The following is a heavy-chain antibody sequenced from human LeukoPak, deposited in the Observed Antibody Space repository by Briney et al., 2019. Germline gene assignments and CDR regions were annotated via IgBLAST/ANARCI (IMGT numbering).Heavy chain of an antibody. Sequence: ASVKVSCKASGYTFTSYYIHWVRQAPGQGLEWMGTINPSGGSTNYAQKFQGRVTMTRDTSTSTVYMGLSSLRSEDTAVYYCARATPEYSGSYGAFDYWGQGTLVTVSS. CDR3: ARATPEYSGSYGAFDY. J-gene: IGHJ4*02. CDR2: INPSGGST. V-gene: IGHV1-46*01. D-gene: IGHD1-26*01. CDR1: GYTFTSYY.